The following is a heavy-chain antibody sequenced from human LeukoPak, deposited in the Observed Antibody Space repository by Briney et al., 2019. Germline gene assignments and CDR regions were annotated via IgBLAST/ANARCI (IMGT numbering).Heavy chain of an antibody. CDR2: IYYSGST. J-gene: IGHJ3*02. CDR1: GGSISSYY. CDR3: ARRDSGEWFHDAFDI. D-gene: IGHD3-3*01. V-gene: IGHV4-59*08. Sequence: PSETLSLTCTVSGGSISSYYWSWIRQPPGKGLEWIGYIYYSGSTNYNPSLKSRVTISVDTSKNQFSLKLRSVTAADTALYYCARRDSGEWFHDAFDIWGQGTRVTVSS.